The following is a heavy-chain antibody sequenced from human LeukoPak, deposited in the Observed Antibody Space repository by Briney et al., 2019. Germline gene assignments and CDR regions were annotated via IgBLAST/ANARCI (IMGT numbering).Heavy chain of an antibody. D-gene: IGHD3-3*01. J-gene: IGHJ4*02. V-gene: IGHV3-11*04. CDR3: ARLREIPVFGVVTNSTSYFDY. Sequence: GGSLRLSCAASGFTFSDYYMSWIRQPPGKGLEWVAYISGTSRTKYYADSVKGRFTISRDNAKNSLYLQMNSLRADDTAVYYCARLREIPVFGVVTNSTSYFDYWGQGTLVTVSS. CDR1: GFTFSDYY. CDR2: ISGTSRTK.